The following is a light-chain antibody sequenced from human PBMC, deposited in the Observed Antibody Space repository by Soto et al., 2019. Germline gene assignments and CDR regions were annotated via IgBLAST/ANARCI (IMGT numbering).Light chain of an antibody. CDR3: QQYGGSRLVT. CDR2: GAS. V-gene: IGKV3-20*01. Sequence: ETVLTQSPGTLSLSPGERATLSCRASHSVSGNYLAWYQQKPGRAPRLLISGASNRAAGIPDRFSGSGSGTDFTLTISRLEPEDFAVYYCQQYGGSRLVTFGGGTKVEIK. CDR1: HSVSGNY. J-gene: IGKJ4*01.